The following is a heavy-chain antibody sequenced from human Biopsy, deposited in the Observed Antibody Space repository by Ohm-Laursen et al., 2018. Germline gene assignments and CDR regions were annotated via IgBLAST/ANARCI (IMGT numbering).Heavy chain of an antibody. D-gene: IGHD1-26*01. CDR1: GGLIGRFF. CDR3: ARVGAGAPSIDYFDY. CDR2: IHYSGST. Sequence: SETLSLTCTVSGGLIGRFFWSWIRQPPGKGLVWIGYIHYSGSTNYNPSLRSRVTLSVDRFKNQFPLELSSVTAADTAVYYCARVGAGAPSIDYFDYWGQGALVTVSS. V-gene: IGHV4-59*01. J-gene: IGHJ4*02.